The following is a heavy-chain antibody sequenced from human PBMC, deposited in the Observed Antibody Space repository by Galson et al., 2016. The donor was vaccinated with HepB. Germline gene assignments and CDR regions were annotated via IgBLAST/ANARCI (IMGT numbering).Heavy chain of an antibody. CDR3: ARGPVDDYWFDP. CDR1: GFSFSNYG. Sequence: SLRLSCAASGFSFSNYGIHWVRQAPGKGLEWVALMRNDGSTKYYADSVKDRFTVSRDNSKNTLYLQMNALRAEDTAVYYCARGPVDDYWFDPWGQGTLVTVSS. CDR2: MRNDGSTK. V-gene: IGHV3-33*01. D-gene: IGHD6-19*01. J-gene: IGHJ5*02.